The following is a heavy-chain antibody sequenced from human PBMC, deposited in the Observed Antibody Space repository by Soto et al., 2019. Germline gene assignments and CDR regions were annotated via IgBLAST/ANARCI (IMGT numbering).Heavy chain of an antibody. CDR3: ARVDVFGVDPYYFDY. V-gene: IGHV3-11*06. CDR1: GFTFSYYY. CDR2: ISSSSSYT. J-gene: IGHJ4*02. Sequence: PGGSLRLSCAASGFTFSYYYMSWIRQAPGKGLEWVSYISSSSSYTNYADSVKGRFTISRDNAKNSLYLQMNSLRAEDTAVYYCARVDVFGVDPYYFDYWGRGTLVTVSS. D-gene: IGHD3-3*01.